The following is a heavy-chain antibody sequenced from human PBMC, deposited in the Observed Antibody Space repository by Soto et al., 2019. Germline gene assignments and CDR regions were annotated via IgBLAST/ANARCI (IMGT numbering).Heavy chain of an antibody. J-gene: IGHJ4*02. D-gene: IGHD2-2*01. V-gene: IGHV1-69*06. CDR2: IIPIFGTA. CDR3: ARVVPAAPYYFDY. Sequence: ASVKVSCKASGGTFSSYAISWVRQAPGQGLEWMGGIIPIFGTANYAQKFQGRVTITADKSTSTAYMELSSLRSEDTAVYYCARVVPAAPYYFDYWAQGTLVTVSS. CDR1: GGTFSSYA.